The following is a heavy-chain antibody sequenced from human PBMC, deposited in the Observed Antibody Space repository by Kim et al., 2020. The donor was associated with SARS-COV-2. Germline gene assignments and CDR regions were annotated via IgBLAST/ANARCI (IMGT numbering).Heavy chain of an antibody. Sequence: GESLKISCKGSGYSFTSYWIGWVRQMPGKGLEWMGIIYPGDSDTRYSPSFQGQVTISADKSISTAYLQWISLKASDTAMYYCARLGCSSTSCYGDCSGGSCPFDYWGQGTLVTVSS. J-gene: IGHJ4*02. D-gene: IGHD2-2*01. V-gene: IGHV5-51*01. CDR3: ARLGCSSTSCYGDCSGGSCPFDY. CDR1: GYSFTSYW. CDR2: IYPGDSDT.